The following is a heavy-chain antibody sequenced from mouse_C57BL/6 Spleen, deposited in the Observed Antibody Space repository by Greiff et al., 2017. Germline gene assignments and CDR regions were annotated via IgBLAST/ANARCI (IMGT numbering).Heavy chain of an antibody. V-gene: IGHV5-6*01. Sequence: EVHLVESGGDLVKPGGSLKLSCAASGFTFSSYGMSWVRQTPDKRLEWVATISSGGSYTYYPDSVKGRFTISRDNAKNTLYLQMSSLKSEDTAMYYCAKLGGYYGSSSYAMDYWGQGTSVTVSS. J-gene: IGHJ4*01. CDR2: ISSGGSYT. D-gene: IGHD1-1*01. CDR3: AKLGGYYGSSSYAMDY. CDR1: GFTFSSYG.